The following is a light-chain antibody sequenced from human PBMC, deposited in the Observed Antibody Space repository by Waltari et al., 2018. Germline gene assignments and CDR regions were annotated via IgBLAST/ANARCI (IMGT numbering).Light chain of an antibody. Sequence: DIVMTQSPDSLAVSLGERAHINCKSSQSVLFSSNNKNYLAWYQQKPGQPPKLLIYWASTREPGVPDRFSGSGSGTDFTLTINSLQAEDVAVYYCQQYYTTPRTFGQGTKVEIK. CDR1: QSVLFSSNNKNY. V-gene: IGKV4-1*01. CDR2: WAS. CDR3: QQYYTTPRT. J-gene: IGKJ1*01.